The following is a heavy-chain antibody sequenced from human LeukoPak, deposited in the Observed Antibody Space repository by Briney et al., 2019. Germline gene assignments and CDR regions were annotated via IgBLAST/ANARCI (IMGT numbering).Heavy chain of an antibody. J-gene: IGHJ3*02. CDR1: GFTFSSYA. V-gene: IGHV3-30-3*01. D-gene: IGHD1-26*01. CDR2: ISYDGSNK. CDR3: ARDEVVRELLRSDAFDI. Sequence: PGRSLRLSCAASGFTFSSYAMHWVRQAPGKGLEWVAVISYDGSNKYYADSVKGRFTISRDNSKNTLYLQMNSLRAEDTAVYYCARDEVVRELLRSDAFDIWGQGTMVTVSS.